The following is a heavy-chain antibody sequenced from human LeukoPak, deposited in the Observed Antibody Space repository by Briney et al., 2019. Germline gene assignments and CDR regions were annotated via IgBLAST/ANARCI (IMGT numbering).Heavy chain of an antibody. D-gene: IGHD3-10*01. V-gene: IGHV1-69*04. CDR3: ARQAVRGGGFDY. J-gene: IGHJ4*02. CDR1: GGTFSSYA. CDR2: IIPILGIA. Sequence: ASVKVSCKASGGTFSSYAISWVRQAPGQGLEWMGRIIPILGIANYAQKFQGRVTITADKSTSTAYMELSSLRSEDTAVYYCARQAVRGGGFDYWGQGTLVTVSS.